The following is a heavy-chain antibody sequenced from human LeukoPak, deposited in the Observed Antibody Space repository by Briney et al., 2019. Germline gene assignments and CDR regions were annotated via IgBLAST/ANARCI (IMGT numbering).Heavy chain of an antibody. CDR1: GGSISNNNYY. D-gene: IGHD1-1*01. CDR3: ATWRTAKTGFDY. V-gene: IGHV4-39*01. J-gene: IGHJ4*02. Sequence: SETLSLTCTVSGGSISNNNYYWAWIRQPPGKGLECIGSIYYSGRPYYNPSLKSRVTISVDTSKNQFSLRLSSVTAADTAVYYCATWRTAKTGFDYWGQGTLVTVSS. CDR2: IYYSGRP.